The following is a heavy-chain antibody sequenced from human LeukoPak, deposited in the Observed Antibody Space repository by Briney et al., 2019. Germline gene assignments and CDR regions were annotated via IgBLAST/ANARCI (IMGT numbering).Heavy chain of an antibody. V-gene: IGHV4-59*01. CDR1: GGSISSYY. Sequence: SEALSLTCTVSGGSISSYYWSWIRQPPGKGLEWIGYIYYSGSTNYNPSLKSRVTISVDTSKNQFSLTLSSVTAADTAVYYCARVGIAARPGYMDVWGKGTTVTVSS. CDR2: IYYSGST. J-gene: IGHJ6*03. CDR3: ARVGIAARPGYMDV. D-gene: IGHD6-6*01.